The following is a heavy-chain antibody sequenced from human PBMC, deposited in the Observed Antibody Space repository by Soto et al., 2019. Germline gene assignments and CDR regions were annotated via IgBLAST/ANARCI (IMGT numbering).Heavy chain of an antibody. V-gene: IGHV4-4*02. D-gene: IGHD6-19*01. J-gene: IGHJ6*02. CDR1: GGFISSSNW. CDR2: IYHSGST. Sequence: PSETLSVTCAVSGGFISSSNWWSWVRQPAGKGLEWIGEIYHSGSTNYNPSLKSRVTISVDKSKNQFSLKRSSVTAADTAVYYCARDRVTGIAVAGYYYYGMDVWGQGTTVT. CDR3: ARDRVTGIAVAGYYYYGMDV.